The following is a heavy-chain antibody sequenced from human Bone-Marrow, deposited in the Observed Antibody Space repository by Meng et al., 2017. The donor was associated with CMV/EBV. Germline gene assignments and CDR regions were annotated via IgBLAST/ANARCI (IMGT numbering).Heavy chain of an antibody. D-gene: IGHD2-2*01. CDR2: INPSGGST. V-gene: IGHV1-46*01. J-gene: IGHJ3*02. CDR3: ARDPVVVTAADDAFDI. CDR1: GYTFTSYY. Sequence: ASVKVSCKASGYTFTSYYMHWVRQAPGQGLEWMGMINPSGGSTSYAQKFQGRVTMTRDTSTSTVYMELSSLRSEDTAVYYCARDPVVVTAADDAFDIWGQGTMVTVSS.